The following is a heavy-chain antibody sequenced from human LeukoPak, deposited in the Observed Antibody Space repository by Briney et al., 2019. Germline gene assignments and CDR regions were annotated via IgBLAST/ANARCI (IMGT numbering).Heavy chain of an antibody. Sequence: SETLSLTCAVYGGSFSGYYWSWIRQPPGKGLEWIGEINHSGSTNYNPSLKSRVTISVDTSKNQFSLKLSSVTAADTAVYYCARNDILTGHTRGFDPWGQGTLVTVSS. D-gene: IGHD3-9*01. CDR1: GGSFSGYY. CDR3: ARNDILTGHTRGFDP. CDR2: INHSGST. J-gene: IGHJ5*02. V-gene: IGHV4-34*01.